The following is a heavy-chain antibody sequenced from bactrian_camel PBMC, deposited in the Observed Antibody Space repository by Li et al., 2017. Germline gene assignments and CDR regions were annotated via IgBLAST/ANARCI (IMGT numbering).Heavy chain of an antibody. CDR2: IDSDGIA. CDR1: GSIYDTMC. CDR3: AAGGNYYTRTFRY. Sequence: HVQLVESGGGSVQAGGSLRLSCGASGSIYDTMCMGWVRQAPGKEREGVAAIDSDGIASYADSVKGRFTVSRDNANNTVNLMMNSLKPEDTAMYYCAAGGNYYTRTFRYWGRGTQVTVS. D-gene: IGHD2*01. V-gene: IGHV3S53*01. J-gene: IGHJ4*01.